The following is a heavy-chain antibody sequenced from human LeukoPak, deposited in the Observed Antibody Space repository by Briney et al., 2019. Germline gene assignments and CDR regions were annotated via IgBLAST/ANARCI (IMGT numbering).Heavy chain of an antibody. J-gene: IGHJ1*01. CDR2: ISVSSGYK. CDR1: GFTFSDYY. Sequence: GGSLRLSCAASGFTFSDYYMSWIRQTPGKGLEWVSYISVSSGYKNYADSLKGRFTISRDNAKNSVYLQMNSLSAEDTAVYYCARQGLYDSSDFWTFQHWGQGTLVTVSS. V-gene: IGHV3-11*06. CDR3: ARQGLYDSSDFWTFQH. D-gene: IGHD3/OR15-3a*01.